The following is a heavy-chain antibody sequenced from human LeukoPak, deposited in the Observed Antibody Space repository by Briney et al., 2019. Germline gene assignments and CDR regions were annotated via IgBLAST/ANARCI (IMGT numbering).Heavy chain of an antibody. J-gene: IGHJ4*02. Sequence: GASVKVSCKASGYTFTSYGISWVRQAPGQGLEWMGWISAYNGNTNYAQKLQGRVTTTTDTSTSTAYMELRSLRSDDTAVYYCARDVAGVIVPSDFFDYWGQGTLVTVSS. CDR1: GYTFTSYG. V-gene: IGHV1-18*01. CDR2: ISAYNGNT. CDR3: ARDVAGVIVPSDFFDY. D-gene: IGHD4-23*01.